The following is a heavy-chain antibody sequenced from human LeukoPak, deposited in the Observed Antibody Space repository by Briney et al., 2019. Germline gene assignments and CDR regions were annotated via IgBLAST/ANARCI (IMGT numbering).Heavy chain of an antibody. CDR2: IYYSGST. CDR1: GGSISSGDYY. D-gene: IGHD3-3*01. V-gene: IGHV4-61*08. J-gene: IGHJ6*02. Sequence: SETLSLTCTVSGGSISSGDYYWSWIRQPPGKGLEWIGYIYYSGSTNYNPSLKSRVTISVDTSKNQFSLKLSSVTAADTAVYYCARVRQNYDFWSGYYSAYGMDVWGQGTTVTVSS. CDR3: ARVRQNYDFWSGYYSAYGMDV.